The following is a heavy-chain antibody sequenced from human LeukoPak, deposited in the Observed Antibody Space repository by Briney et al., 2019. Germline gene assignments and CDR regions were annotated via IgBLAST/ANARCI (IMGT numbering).Heavy chain of an antibody. Sequence: SETLSLTCTVSGGSISSYYWSWIRQPPGKGLEWIGYVYYSGSTNYNPSLKSRVTMSVDTSKNQFSLKLSSVTAADSAVYYCARLFRRIAAGGCFDPWGQGTLVTVSS. D-gene: IGHD6-13*01. CDR2: VYYSGST. J-gene: IGHJ5*02. CDR1: GGSISSYY. CDR3: ARLFRRIAAGGCFDP. V-gene: IGHV4-59*01.